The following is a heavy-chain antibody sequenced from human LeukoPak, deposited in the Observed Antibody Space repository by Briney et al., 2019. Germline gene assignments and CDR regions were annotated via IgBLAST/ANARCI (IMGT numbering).Heavy chain of an antibody. CDR2: ISGSGGST. D-gene: IGHD6-19*01. CDR3: AKSREWLVLGSIDY. J-gene: IGHJ4*02. CDR1: GFTFSSYA. Sequence: GGSLRLHCAASGFTFSSYAMSWVRQAPGKGLEWVSAISGSGGSTYYADSVKGRFTISRDNSKNTLYLQMNSLRAEDTAVYYCAKSREWLVLGSIDYWGQGTLVTVSS. V-gene: IGHV3-23*01.